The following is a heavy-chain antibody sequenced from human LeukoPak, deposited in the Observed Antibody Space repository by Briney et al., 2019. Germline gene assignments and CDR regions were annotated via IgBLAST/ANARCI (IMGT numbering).Heavy chain of an antibody. J-gene: IGHJ4*02. Sequence: PSETLSLTCAVSGDSIKNSDYYWGWIRQPPGNGLEWIGSIYYNGITNYSPSLKSRVTISVDTSRNQFSLKLSSVTAADTAVYFCARLPGETWGLLDFWGQGILITVSS. CDR2: IYYNGIT. V-gene: IGHV4-39*01. CDR3: ARLPGETWGLLDF. D-gene: IGHD3-16*01. CDR1: GDSIKNSDYY.